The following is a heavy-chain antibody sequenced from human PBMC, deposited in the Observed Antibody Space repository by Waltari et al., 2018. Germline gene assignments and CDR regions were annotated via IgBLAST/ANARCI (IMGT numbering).Heavy chain of an antibody. CDR3: ARDSYYYDGSGYPAR. CDR2: IHVNGNT. CDR1: GGSISSATYY. D-gene: IGHD3-22*01. V-gene: IGHV4-61*02. J-gene: IGHJ4*02. Sequence: QVQLQESGPGLVKPSQTLSLSCPVSGGSISSATYYWSWTRQPAGKGLEWIGRIHVNGNTNYNPSLISRVTISVDTSRNQFFLTVNSVTAADTAVYYCARDSYYYDGSGYPARWGQGTRVTVSS.